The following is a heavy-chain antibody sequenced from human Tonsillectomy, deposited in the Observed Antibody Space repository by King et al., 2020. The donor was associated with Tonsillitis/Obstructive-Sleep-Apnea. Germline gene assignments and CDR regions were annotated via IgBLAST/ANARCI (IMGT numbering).Heavy chain of an antibody. CDR2: ISYDGSDK. J-gene: IGHJ3*02. CDR3: AKARGSYFLREAFDI. D-gene: IGHD1-26*01. V-gene: IGHV3-30*18. CDR1: GFTFSNYG. Sequence: VQLVESGGGVVQPGRSLRLSCAASGFTFSNYGMHWVRQAPGKGLEWVAVISYDGSDKYYADSVKGRFTISRDNSKNTLYVEMNSLRAEDTAVYYCAKARGSYFLREAFDIWGQGTMVTVSS.